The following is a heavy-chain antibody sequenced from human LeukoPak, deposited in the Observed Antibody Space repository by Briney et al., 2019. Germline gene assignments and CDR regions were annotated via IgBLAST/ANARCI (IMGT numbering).Heavy chain of an antibody. CDR3: ARSQPKAPWGAVPPGPDAFDI. J-gene: IGHJ3*02. CDR1: GFTFDDYA. Sequence: GGSLRLSCAASGFTFDDYAMHWVRQAPGKGLEWVSLISWDGGSTYYADSVKGRFTISRDNSKNTLYLQMNSLRAEDTAVYYCARSQPKAPWGAVPPGPDAFDIWGQGTMVTVSS. V-gene: IGHV3-43D*04. D-gene: IGHD3-16*01. CDR2: ISWDGGST.